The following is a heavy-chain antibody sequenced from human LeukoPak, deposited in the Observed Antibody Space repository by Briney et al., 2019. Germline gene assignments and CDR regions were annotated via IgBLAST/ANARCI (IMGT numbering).Heavy chain of an antibody. J-gene: IGHJ4*02. V-gene: IGHV4-4*08. Sequence: SETLSLTCTVSGGSISSYYWSWIRQPPGKGLEWIGYIYTSGSTNYNPSLKSRVTISVDTSKNQFSLKLSSVTAADTAVYYCATSSGYYFFDYWGQGTLVTVSS. CDR3: ATSSGYYFFDY. CDR2: IYTSGST. CDR1: GGSISSYY. D-gene: IGHD3-22*01.